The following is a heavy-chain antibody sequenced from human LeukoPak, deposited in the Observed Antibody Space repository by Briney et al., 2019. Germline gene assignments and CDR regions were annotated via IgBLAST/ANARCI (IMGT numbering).Heavy chain of an antibody. CDR2: IYYSGST. Sequence: SETLSLTGTVSGGSISSYYWSRIRQPPGKGLEWIGYIYYSGSTNYNPSLKSRVTISVDTSKNQYSLKLSSVTAADTAVYYCARETGSAFDIWGQGTMVTVSS. V-gene: IGHV4-59*01. J-gene: IGHJ3*02. CDR3: ARETGSAFDI. CDR1: GGSISSYY. D-gene: IGHD3-10*01.